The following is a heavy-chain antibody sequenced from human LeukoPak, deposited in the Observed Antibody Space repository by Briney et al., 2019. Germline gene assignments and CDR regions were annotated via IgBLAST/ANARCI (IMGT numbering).Heavy chain of an antibody. D-gene: IGHD2-2*02. CDR2: IYTSGST. J-gene: IGHJ4*02. V-gene: IGHV4-4*07. CDR3: ARDHPGYCSSTSCYTGGYYFDY. Sequence: PSETLSLTCTVSGGSISSYYWSWIRQPAGKGLEWIRRIYTSGSTNYNPSLKSRVTMSVDTSKNQFSLKLSSVTAADTAVYYCARDHPGYCSSTSCYTGGYYFDYWGQGTLVTVSS. CDR1: GGSISSYY.